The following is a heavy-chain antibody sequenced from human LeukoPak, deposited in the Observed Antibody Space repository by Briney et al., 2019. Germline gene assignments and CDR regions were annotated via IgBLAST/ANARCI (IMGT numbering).Heavy chain of an antibody. J-gene: IGHJ4*02. CDR3: ARQGGYGSGSYDY. V-gene: IGHV4-39*01. CDR2: IYYNGIT. Sequence: SETLSPTCTVSGGSISSTSYYWGWIRQPPGKGLEWIANIYYNGITYYNPSLKSRVTISVDTSKYQFSLKLTSVTAADTAVYYCARQGGYGSGSYDYWGQGTLVTVSS. CDR1: GGSISSTSYY. D-gene: IGHD3-10*01.